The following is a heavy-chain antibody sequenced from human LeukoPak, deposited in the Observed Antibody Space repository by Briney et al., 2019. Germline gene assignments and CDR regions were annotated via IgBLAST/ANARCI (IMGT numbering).Heavy chain of an antibody. CDR2: IYSGGTT. J-gene: IGHJ5*02. V-gene: IGHV3-53*01. D-gene: IGHD3-22*01. CDR3: ARHDSWAGWFDP. Sequence: GGSLGLSCAASGFTVSGNYMSWVRQAPGKGLEWVSVIYSGGTTYSADSVKGRFTISRDNSKNTLYLQMNSLRAEDTAVYYCARHDSWAGWFDPWGQGTLVTVSS. CDR1: GFTVSGNY.